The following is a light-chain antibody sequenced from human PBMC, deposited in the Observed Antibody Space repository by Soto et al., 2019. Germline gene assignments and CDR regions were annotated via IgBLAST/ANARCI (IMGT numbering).Light chain of an antibody. CDR2: LGS. J-gene: IGKJ2*01. Sequence: DIVMTQSPLALPVTSGEPASISCRSSQSLLHSNGYNSLDWYLQKPGQSPQLLIYLGSIRAYEVVDSFIGSGSERDQTLTISRLEAEVVEVYYCMQNRQPPYTFGQGTKL. CDR1: QSLLHSNGYNS. V-gene: IGKV2-28*01. CDR3: MQNRQPPYT.